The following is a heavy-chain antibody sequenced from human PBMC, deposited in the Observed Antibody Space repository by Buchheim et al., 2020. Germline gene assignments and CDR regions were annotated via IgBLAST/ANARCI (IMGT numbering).Heavy chain of an antibody. D-gene: IGHD2-15*01. CDR3: AHNLALTRGMKYNWFDP. J-gene: IGHJ5*02. CDR1: GFSLSTSGVG. V-gene: IGHV2-5*02. Sequence: QITLKEPGPTLVKPTQTLTLTCSFSGFSLSTSGVGVGWIRQPPGKALEWLAVIYWDEDKRYRPSLKSRLTITKDTSKNQVVLTMTKMDPVDTATYYCAHNLALTRGMKYNWFDPWGQGTL. CDR2: IYWDEDK.